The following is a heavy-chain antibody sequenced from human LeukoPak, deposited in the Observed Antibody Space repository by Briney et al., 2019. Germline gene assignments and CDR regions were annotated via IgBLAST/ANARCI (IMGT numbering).Heavy chain of an antibody. CDR2: IHSDGINT. D-gene: IGHD2-21*01. CDR1: GLTFTNYW. CDR3: ATGLVSAYEY. J-gene: IGHJ4*02. V-gene: IGHV3-74*01. Sequence: GGSLRLSCAASGLTFTNYWMHWVRQAQGKGLVWVSRIHSDGINTVYADSVKGRFTVSRDNAKNMLYLQMHSLRVEDTALYYCATGLVSAYEYWGQGTPVTVSS.